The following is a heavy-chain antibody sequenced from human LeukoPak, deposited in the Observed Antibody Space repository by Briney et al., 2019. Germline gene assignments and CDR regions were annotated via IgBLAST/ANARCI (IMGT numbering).Heavy chain of an antibody. J-gene: IGHJ4*02. CDR3: ASGSSSVGY. CDR1: GFTFSSYT. V-gene: IGHV3-23*01. Sequence: GGSLRLSCAASGFTFSSYTMSWVRQAPGKGLEWVSTITTSDGNTYYADSVKGRFTVSRDNSKNTLYLQMNSLRAEDTAVYYCASGSSSVGYWGQGTLVTVSS. CDR2: ITTSDGNT. D-gene: IGHD6-6*01.